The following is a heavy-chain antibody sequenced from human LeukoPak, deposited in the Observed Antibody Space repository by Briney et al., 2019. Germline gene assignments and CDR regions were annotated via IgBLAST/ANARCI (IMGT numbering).Heavy chain of an antibody. J-gene: IGHJ4*02. CDR2: ISSNGGST. D-gene: IGHD3-10*01. Sequence: PGGSLTLSCSASGFTFSRYAMHWVRQAPGKGLEYVSAISSNGGSTYYADSVKGRFTISRDNSRNTLHLQMSSLRVEDTAVYYCVKDSSSGSYFDYWGQGTLVPVSS. CDR1: GFTFSRYA. V-gene: IGHV3-64D*06. CDR3: VKDSSSGSYFDY.